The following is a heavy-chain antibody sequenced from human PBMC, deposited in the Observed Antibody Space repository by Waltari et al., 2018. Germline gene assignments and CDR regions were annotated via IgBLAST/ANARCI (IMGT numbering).Heavy chain of an antibody. D-gene: IGHD1-26*01. CDR3: AREWELPYRSFDI. Sequence: EVQLVESGGGLIQPGGSLRLSCAASGFTVSSNYMSWVRQAPGKGRELVSVIYSGGSTYYADSVKGRFTISRDNSNNTLYLQMNSLRAEDTAVYYCAREWELPYRSFDIWGQGTMVTVSS. V-gene: IGHV3-53*01. CDR1: GFTVSSNY. CDR2: IYSGGST. J-gene: IGHJ3*02.